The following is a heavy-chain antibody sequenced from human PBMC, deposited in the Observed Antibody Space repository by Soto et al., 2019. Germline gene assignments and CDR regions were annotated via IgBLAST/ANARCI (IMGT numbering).Heavy chain of an antibody. Sequence: GGSLRLSCAASGFTFSSYAMSWVRQAPGKGLEWVSAISGSGSSTYYADSVKGRFTISRDNSKNMLYLQMNNLRAEDTAVYYCAKSGGPFKYGSGSYPEYYFDYWGQGTLVTVSS. CDR1: GFTFSSYA. V-gene: IGHV3-23*01. D-gene: IGHD3-10*01. CDR2: ISGSGSST. J-gene: IGHJ4*02. CDR3: AKSGGPFKYGSGSYPEYYFDY.